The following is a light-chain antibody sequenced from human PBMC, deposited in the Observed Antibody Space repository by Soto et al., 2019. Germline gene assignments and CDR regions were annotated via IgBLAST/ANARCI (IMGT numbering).Light chain of an antibody. J-gene: IGKJ5*01. Sequence: IQLTQSPSSLSASVGDRVTITCRASQSIISHLNWYQQKPGKAPKLLIHGAFTLQSGVPSRFSGSGSGTDFTLTISSLQPEDFATYYCQQSYSIPITFGQGTRLEI. CDR2: GAF. V-gene: IGKV1-39*01. CDR3: QQSYSIPIT. CDR1: QSIISH.